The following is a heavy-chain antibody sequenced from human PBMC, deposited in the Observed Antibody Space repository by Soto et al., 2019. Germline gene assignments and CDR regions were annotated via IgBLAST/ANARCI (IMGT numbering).Heavy chain of an antibody. J-gene: IGHJ4*02. Sequence: EVQLLESGGGLVQPRGSLRLSCAASGFTFSSYAMNWVRQAPGKGLEWVSLIVGSGGATYYADSVKGRFTISRDNAKNTLYLQMNSLRAEDTAVYYCAREGQDLVPVHVDFWGQGTLVTVSS. CDR3: AREGQDLVPVHVDF. D-gene: IGHD6-13*01. V-gene: IGHV3-23*01. CDR1: GFTFSSYA. CDR2: IVGSGGAT.